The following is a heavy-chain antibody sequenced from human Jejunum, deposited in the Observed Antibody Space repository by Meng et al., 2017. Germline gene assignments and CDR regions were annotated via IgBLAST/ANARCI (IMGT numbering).Heavy chain of an antibody. J-gene: IGHJ5*02. CDR1: GGSISNNNW. V-gene: IGHV4-4*02. D-gene: IGHD2/OR15-2a*01. CDR3: ARDLLDPNIAATGWFDP. Sequence: QGPLQESGPGLVKPSGTLSLTCAVPGGSISNNNWWSWVRQPPGKGLEWIGEISHTGRINYNPSLKSRVTMSLDKSKNQFSLDLTSVTGADTAVYYCARDLLDPNIAATGWFDPWGQGTLVTVSS. CDR2: ISHTGRI.